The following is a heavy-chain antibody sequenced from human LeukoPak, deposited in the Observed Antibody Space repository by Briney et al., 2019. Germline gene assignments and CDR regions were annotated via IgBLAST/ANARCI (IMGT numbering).Heavy chain of an antibody. CDR3: ARDSVVVVAAPDAFDI. Sequence: GGSLRLSCAASGFTFSSYSMNWVRQAPGEGLEWVSSISSSSSYIYYADSVKGRFTISRDNAKNSLYLQMNSLRAEDTAVYYCARDSVVVVAAPDAFDIWGQGIMVTVSS. D-gene: IGHD2-15*01. V-gene: IGHV3-21*01. CDR1: GFTFSSYS. J-gene: IGHJ3*02. CDR2: ISSSSSYI.